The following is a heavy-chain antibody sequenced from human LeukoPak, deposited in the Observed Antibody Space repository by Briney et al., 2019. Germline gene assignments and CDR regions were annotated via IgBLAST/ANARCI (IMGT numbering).Heavy chain of an antibody. V-gene: IGHV3-23*01. Sequence: AGGSLRLSCAASVFTFSSYAMSRVCQAPGKRLEWVSAISGSGGSTYYADSVKGRFTISRDNSKNTLYLQMNSLRAEDTAVYYCAKIVGGYDSSGYVANGQLDYWGQGTLVTVSS. J-gene: IGHJ4*02. CDR2: ISGSGGST. CDR1: VFTFSSYA. CDR3: AKIVGGYDSSGYVANGQLDY. D-gene: IGHD3-22*01.